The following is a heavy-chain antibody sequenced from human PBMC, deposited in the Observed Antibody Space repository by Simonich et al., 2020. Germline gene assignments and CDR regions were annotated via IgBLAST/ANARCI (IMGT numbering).Heavy chain of an antibody. CDR2: IYHSGST. CDR1: GYSISSGYY. D-gene: IGHD6-13*01. CDR3: ARVGYSNYYYYGMDV. Sequence: QVQLQESGPGLVKPSETLSLTCAVSGYSISSGYYWGWIRQPPGKGLEWIGSIYHSGSTYYNPSIKSRVTISVDTSKNQFSLKLSTVTAADTAVYYCARVGYSNYYYYGMDVWGQGTTVTVSS. J-gene: IGHJ6*02. V-gene: IGHV4-38-2*01.